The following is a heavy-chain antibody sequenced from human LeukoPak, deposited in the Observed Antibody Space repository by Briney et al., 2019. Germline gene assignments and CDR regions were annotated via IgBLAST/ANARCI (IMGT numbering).Heavy chain of an antibody. CDR2: IASDGNST. V-gene: IGHV3-74*01. J-gene: IGHJ4*02. CDR3: ARGRPHGNDY. CDR1: GFTFSSYW. Sequence: QPGGSLRLSCAVSGFTFSSYWMNWVRQAPGKGLVWVSRIASDGNSTTYADSVKGRFSISRDNAKNTLYLQMSSLRVEDTAVYYCARGRPHGNDYWGQGTLVTVSS. D-gene: IGHD4-23*01.